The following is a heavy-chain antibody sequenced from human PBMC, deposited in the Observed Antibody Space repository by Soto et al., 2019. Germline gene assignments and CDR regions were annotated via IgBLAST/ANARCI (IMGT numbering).Heavy chain of an antibody. V-gene: IGHV4-30-4*02. CDR1: GDSIGSGNKY. Sequence: PSETLSVTCTVSGDSIGSGNKYWSWVRQAPGKGLEWIGYIFSSGTTYYNPSLKSRLTISLDTSQNQFSLKLSSVTAADTAVYFCARGKEVGRDWGQGTLVTVSS. CDR2: IFSSGTT. J-gene: IGHJ1*01. CDR3: ARGKEVGRD. D-gene: IGHD1-26*01.